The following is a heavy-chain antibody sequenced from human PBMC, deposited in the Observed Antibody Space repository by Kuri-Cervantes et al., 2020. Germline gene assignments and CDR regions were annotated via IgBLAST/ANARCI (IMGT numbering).Heavy chain of an antibody. CDR2: ISWNSGSI. Sequence: SLKISCAASGFTFDDYAMHWVRQAPGKGLEWVSGISWNSGSIGYADSVKGRFTISRDNAKNSLYLQMNSLRAEDTAVYYCVRDRITMVRGVIHFDYWGQGTLVTVSS. V-gene: IGHV3-9*01. D-gene: IGHD3-10*01. CDR3: VRDRITMVRGVIHFDY. J-gene: IGHJ4*02. CDR1: GFTFDDYA.